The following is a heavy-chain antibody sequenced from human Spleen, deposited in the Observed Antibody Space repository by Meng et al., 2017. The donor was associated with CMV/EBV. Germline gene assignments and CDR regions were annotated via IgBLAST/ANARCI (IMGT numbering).Heavy chain of an antibody. J-gene: IGHJ6*02. V-gene: IGHV3-21*01. CDR1: GFSFSSYD. Sequence: GGSLRLSCAASGFSFSSYDMNWVRKAPGKGLEWVSSISSSSSYIYYADSVKGRFTISRDNAKNSLYLQMNSLRAEDTAVYYCAREGVGVYDYYYYGMDVWGQGTTVTVSS. CDR2: ISSSSSYI. CDR3: AREGVGVYDYYYYGMDV. D-gene: IGHD3-3*01.